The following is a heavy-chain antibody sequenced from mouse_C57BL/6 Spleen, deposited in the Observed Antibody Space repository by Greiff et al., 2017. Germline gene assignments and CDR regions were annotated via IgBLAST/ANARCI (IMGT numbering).Heavy chain of an antibody. CDR3: VRHNYYGSRGLYWYFDV. CDR2: IRSKSNNYAT. CDR1: GFSFNTYA. V-gene: IGHV10-1*01. J-gene: IGHJ1*03. Sequence: EVKLQESGGGLVQPKGSLKLSCAASGFSFNTYAMNWVRQAPGKGLEWVARIRSKSNNYATYYADSVKDRFTISRDDSESMLYLQMTNLKTEDTAMYYCVRHNYYGSRGLYWYFDVWGTGTTVTVSS. D-gene: IGHD1-1*01.